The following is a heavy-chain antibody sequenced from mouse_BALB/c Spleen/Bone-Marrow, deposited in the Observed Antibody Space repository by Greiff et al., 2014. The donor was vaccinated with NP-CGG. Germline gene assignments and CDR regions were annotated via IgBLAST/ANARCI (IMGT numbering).Heavy chain of an antibody. CDR1: GYTFTSYW. CDR2: IDPSDSYT. D-gene: IGHD2-3*01. Sequence: VQLKESGAELVKPGASVKLSCKASGYTFTSYWMHWVKQRPGQGLEWIGEIDPSDSYTNYNQKFKGKATLTVDKSSSTAYMQLSSLTSEDSAVYYCARWLLGYAMDYWGQGTSVTVSS. V-gene: IGHV1-69*02. CDR3: ARWLLGYAMDY. J-gene: IGHJ4*01.